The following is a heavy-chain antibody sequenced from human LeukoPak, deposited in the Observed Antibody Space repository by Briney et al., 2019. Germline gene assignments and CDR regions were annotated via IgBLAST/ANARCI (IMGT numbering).Heavy chain of an antibody. CDR3: AHLYYYDSRGSATFDI. Sequence: SGPTLVKPTQTLTLTCTFSGFSLSTSGVGVGWIRQPPGKALEWLALIYWDDDKRYSPSLKGRRTITKDTSKNQVVLTMTNLDPVDTATYSCAHLYYYDSRGSATFDIWGQGTMVTVSS. CDR1: GFSLSTSGVG. CDR2: IYWDDDK. D-gene: IGHD3-22*01. V-gene: IGHV2-5*02. J-gene: IGHJ3*02.